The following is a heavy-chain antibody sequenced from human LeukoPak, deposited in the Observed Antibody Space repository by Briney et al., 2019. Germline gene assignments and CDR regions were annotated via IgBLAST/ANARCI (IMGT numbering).Heavy chain of an antibody. V-gene: IGHV3-21*04. J-gene: IGHJ4*02. CDR3: AKGNWRYFDY. D-gene: IGHD1-1*01. CDR2: ISSSSSYI. Sequence: KTGGSLRLSCAASGFTFSSYSMNWVRQAPGKGLEWVSSISSSSSYIYYADSVKGRFTISRDNSKNTLYLQMNSLGADDTAVYYCAKGNWRYFDYWGQGTLVTVSS. CDR1: GFTFSSYS.